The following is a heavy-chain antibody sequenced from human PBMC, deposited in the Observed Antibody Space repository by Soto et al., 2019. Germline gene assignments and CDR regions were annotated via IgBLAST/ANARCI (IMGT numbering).Heavy chain of an antibody. D-gene: IGHD6-6*01. J-gene: IGHJ6*02. Sequence: PGESLKISCQGSGYSFTSYWIGWVRQMPGKGLEWMGIIYPGDSDTRYSPSFQGQVTISADKSISTTYLQWSSLKASDTAMYYCARHVYSGLVPGEYYYYGMDVWGQGTTVTVSS. V-gene: IGHV5-51*01. CDR2: IYPGDSDT. CDR1: GYSFTSYW. CDR3: ARHVYSGLVPGEYYYYGMDV.